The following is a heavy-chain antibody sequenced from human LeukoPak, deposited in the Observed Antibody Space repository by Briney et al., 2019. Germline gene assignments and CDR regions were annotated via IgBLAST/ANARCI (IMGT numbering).Heavy chain of an antibody. D-gene: IGHD3-10*01. V-gene: IGHV3-7*03. J-gene: IGHJ5*02. Sequence: PGGSLRLSCAASGFTFSSYWMSWVRQAPGKGLEWVANIKQDGSEKYYVDSVKGRFTISRDNAKNSLYLQMNSLRAEDTAVYYCAKAMGHYYGSGSYYPWGQGTLVTVSS. CDR2: IKQDGSEK. CDR1: GFTFSSYW. CDR3: AKAMGHYYGSGSYYP.